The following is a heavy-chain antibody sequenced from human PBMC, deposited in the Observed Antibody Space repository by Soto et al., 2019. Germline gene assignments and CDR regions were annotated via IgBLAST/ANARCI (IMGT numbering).Heavy chain of an antibody. D-gene: IGHD4-4*01. CDR3: ASVHDYSYYYGMHV. CDR1: GFTFNSYA. V-gene: IGHV3-23*01. J-gene: IGHJ6*02. Sequence: EVQLLESGGGLVQPGGSLRLSCAASGFTFNSYAMSWVHQAPGKVLEWVSAISGSGGSTYYADSVKGRFTISRDNSKSTLYLEMNCLRAEDTAVYYCASVHDYSYYYGMHVWGQGATVTVSS. CDR2: ISGSGGST.